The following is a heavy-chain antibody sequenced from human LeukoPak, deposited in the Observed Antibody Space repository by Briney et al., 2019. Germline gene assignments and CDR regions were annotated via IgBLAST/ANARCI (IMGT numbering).Heavy chain of an antibody. CDR2: IFNSGDT. V-gene: IGHV3-53*01. Sequence: GESLRLSCAASGFTISSNYMNWVRQAPGKGLEWVSVIFNSGDTYYADSVKGRFTISRDTSKNTLYLQMNSLRVDDTAVYYCARDPAPATGAFDIWGQGTMVIIS. J-gene: IGHJ3*02. CDR1: GFTISSNY. CDR3: ARDPAPATGAFDI. D-gene: IGHD1-1*01.